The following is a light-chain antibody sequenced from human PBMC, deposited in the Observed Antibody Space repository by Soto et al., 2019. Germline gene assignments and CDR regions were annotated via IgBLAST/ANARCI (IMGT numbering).Light chain of an antibody. J-gene: IGKJ1*01. CDR2: GAS. CDR3: QQYNNWPPWT. Sequence: EIVMTQSPATLSVSPGERATLSCRASQSVSSNLAWYQQKPGQAPRLLIYGASSRATGIPDRFSGSGSGTDFTLTISRLEPEDFAVYYCQQYNNWPPWTFGRGTKVDIK. CDR1: QSVSSN. V-gene: IGKV3D-15*01.